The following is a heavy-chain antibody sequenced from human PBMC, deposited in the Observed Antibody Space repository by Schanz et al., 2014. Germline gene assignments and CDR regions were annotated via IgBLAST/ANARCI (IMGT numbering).Heavy chain of an antibody. CDR2: ITPKTGVT. D-gene: IGHD6-19*01. Sequence: QVRLVQSGAEVKKPGASVKVSCKASGYTFIDYSLNWVRQAPGQGLEWLGRITPKTGVTNYAQKFNDRVTMTREASTNPVYMELSRLTSDDMAVYYCARGGYSSGWYDRDIAHFDYWGQGTLVTVSS. CDR3: ARGGYSSGWYDRDIAHFDY. CDR1: GYTFIDYS. V-gene: IGHV1-2*06. J-gene: IGHJ4*02.